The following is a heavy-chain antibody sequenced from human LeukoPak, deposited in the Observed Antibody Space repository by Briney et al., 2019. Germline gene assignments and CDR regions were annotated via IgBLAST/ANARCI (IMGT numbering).Heavy chain of an antibody. Sequence: GASVKVSCKASGYTFTSYYMHWVRQAPGQGLEWMGIINPSGGSTSYAQKFQGRVTMTRDMSTSTVYMELSSLRSEDTAVYYCARENYGGNSQDAFDIWGQGTMVTVSS. V-gene: IGHV1-46*01. CDR2: INPSGGST. CDR3: ARENYGGNSQDAFDI. J-gene: IGHJ3*02. D-gene: IGHD4-23*01. CDR1: GYTFTSYY.